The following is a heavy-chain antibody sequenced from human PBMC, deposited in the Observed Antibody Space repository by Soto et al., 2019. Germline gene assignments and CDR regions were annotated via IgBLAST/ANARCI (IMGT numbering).Heavy chain of an antibody. V-gene: IGHV3-30-3*01. J-gene: IGHJ6*02. Sequence: QVQLVESGGGVVQPGRSLRLSCAASGFTFSSYAMHWVRQAPGKGLEWVAVISYDGSNKYYADSVKGRFTISRDNSKNTLYLQMNSLRAEDTAVYYCARDRSSSSPRGVYYYYGMDVWGQGTTVTVSS. CDR3: ARDRSSSSPRGVYYYYGMDV. CDR1: GFTFSSYA. CDR2: ISYDGSNK. D-gene: IGHD6-6*01.